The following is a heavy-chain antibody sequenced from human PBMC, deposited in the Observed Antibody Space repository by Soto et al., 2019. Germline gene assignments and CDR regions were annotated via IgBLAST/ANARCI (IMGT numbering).Heavy chain of an antibody. V-gene: IGHV1-69*15. J-gene: IGHJ4*02. D-gene: IGHD6-13*01. CDR1: GGTFSSYA. CDR2: IIPIFGTT. CDR3: ARGSSSWPYFDY. Sequence: QVQLVQSGAEVKKPGSSVKVSSKASGGTFSSYAISWVRQAPGQGLEWMGRIIPIFGTTNYAQRFQGRVTITADPSTNTAYLELSSLRSEDTAVYFCARGSSSWPYFDYWGQGTLVTVSS.